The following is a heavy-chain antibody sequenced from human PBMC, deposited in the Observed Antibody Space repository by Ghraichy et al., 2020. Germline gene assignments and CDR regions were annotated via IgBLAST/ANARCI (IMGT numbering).Heavy chain of an antibody. CDR3: QGSGSFGWFDP. D-gene: IGHD2-15*01. V-gene: IGHV4-4*02. CDR2: ISHSGAT. J-gene: IGHJ5*02. CDR1: NGSIASSSW. Sequence: GSLRLSCTVSNGSIASSSWLSWVRQSPGKGLEWIGEISHSGATNFNPSLKNRLTMSLDKSKNQFSLRFFSVTAADTAVYYCQGSGSFGWFDPWGQGTLVTVSS.